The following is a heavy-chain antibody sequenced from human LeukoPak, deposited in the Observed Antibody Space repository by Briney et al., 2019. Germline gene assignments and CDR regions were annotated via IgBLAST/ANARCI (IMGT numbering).Heavy chain of an antibody. CDR2: IYSGGST. CDR3: ATSGSYSLDY. Sequence: GGTLRLSCAASGFTFSSYGMSWVRQAPGKGLEWVSVIYSGGSTYYADSVKGRFTISRDNSKNTLYLQMNSLRAEDTAVYYCATSGSYSLDYWGQGTLVTVSS. V-gene: IGHV3-53*01. CDR1: GFTFSSYG. J-gene: IGHJ4*02. D-gene: IGHD1-26*01.